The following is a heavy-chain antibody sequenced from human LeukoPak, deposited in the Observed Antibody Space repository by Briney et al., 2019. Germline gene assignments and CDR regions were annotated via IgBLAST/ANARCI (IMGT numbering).Heavy chain of an antibody. J-gene: IGHJ5*02. D-gene: IGHD1-14*01. V-gene: IGHV5-51*01. Sequence: AESLKISCKGSGYSFTSYWIGWVRQMPGKGLEWMGIIYPGDSDTRYSPSFQGQVTISADKSISTAYLQWSSLKASDTAMYYCARSPRLSGKNPVWFDPWGQGTLVTVSS. CDR2: IYPGDSDT. CDR3: ARSPRLSGKNPVWFDP. CDR1: GYSFTSYW.